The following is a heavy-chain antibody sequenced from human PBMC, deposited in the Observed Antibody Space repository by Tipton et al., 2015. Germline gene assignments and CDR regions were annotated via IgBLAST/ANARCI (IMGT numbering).Heavy chain of an antibody. Sequence: TLSLTCTVSGGSVSSGSYYWSWIRQPPGKGLEWIGYSYYSGSTNYNPSLKSRVTISVDTSKNQFSLKLTSVTAADTAVYYCARDRETKCVGGSCYFDQNYYGMDVWGQGTTVTVSS. CDR2: SYYSGST. V-gene: IGHV4-61*01. CDR1: GGSVSSGSYY. J-gene: IGHJ6*02. D-gene: IGHD2-15*01. CDR3: ARDRETKCVGGSCYFDQNYYGMDV.